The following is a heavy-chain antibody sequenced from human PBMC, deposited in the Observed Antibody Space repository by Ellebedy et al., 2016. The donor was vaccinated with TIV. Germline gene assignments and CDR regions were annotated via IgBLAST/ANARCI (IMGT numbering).Heavy chain of an antibody. CDR3: AREAGTSGWYSGFQH. D-gene: IGHD6-19*01. J-gene: IGHJ1*01. V-gene: IGHV3-7*01. Sequence: GESLKISCAASGFTFSHYWMNWVRQAPGKGLEWVAFINPDGSKKYYVDSVKGRFTISRNDSKNTLYLQMNSLRAEDTANYYCAREAGTSGWYSGFQHWGQGTLVTVSS. CDR1: GFTFSHYW. CDR2: INPDGSKK.